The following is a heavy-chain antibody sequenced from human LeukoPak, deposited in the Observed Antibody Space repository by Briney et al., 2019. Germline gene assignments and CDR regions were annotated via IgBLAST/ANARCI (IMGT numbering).Heavy chain of an antibody. CDR3: AREGPHSFDV. J-gene: IGHJ3*01. V-gene: IGHV3-11*06. CDR2: ISNSGSST. CDR1: GFTYSDYY. Sequence: GGSLTLSCAPSGFTYSDYYMSWLRQAPGKGREGVAYISNSGSSTNYADSVKGRFTISRDNAKNTMYVQMNRLRAEDTAVYYCAREGPHSFDVWGQGTMVTVSS.